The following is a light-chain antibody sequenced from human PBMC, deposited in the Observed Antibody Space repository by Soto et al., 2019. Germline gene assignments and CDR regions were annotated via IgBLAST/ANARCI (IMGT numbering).Light chain of an antibody. J-gene: IGKJ1*01. Sequence: DIQMTQTPRSLSASVGDRVTITCRASQGISTYLNWYHQKPGKAPKLLIYAASSLQSGVPSRFSGSGSETDFTLTISSLQPEDFATYSCQQSYSTTWTFGQGTKVAIK. CDR1: QGISTY. CDR3: QQSYSTTWT. V-gene: IGKV1-39*01. CDR2: AAS.